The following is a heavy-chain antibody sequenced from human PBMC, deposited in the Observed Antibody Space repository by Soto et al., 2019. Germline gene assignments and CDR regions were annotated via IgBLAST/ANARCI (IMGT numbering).Heavy chain of an antibody. CDR3: AKDGGLDPLNWGSGVDAFDS. V-gene: IGHV3-33*06. CDR1: GFNFSSYG. D-gene: IGHD2-15*01. Sequence: QVQLVESGGGVVQPGRSLRLSCAASGFNFSSYGMHWVRQAPGKGLQWVAVIWYDGSNKYYADSVKGRFTISRDNSKNPLDLQMNSLRAEDTALYYCAKDGGLDPLNWGSGVDAFDSWGQGTMVTVSS. CDR2: IWYDGSNK. J-gene: IGHJ3*02.